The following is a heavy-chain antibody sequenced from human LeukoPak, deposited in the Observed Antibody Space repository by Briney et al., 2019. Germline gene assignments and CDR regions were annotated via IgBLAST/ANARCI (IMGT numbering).Heavy chain of an antibody. J-gene: IGHJ4*02. CDR1: GGSISSGDYY. D-gene: IGHD1-26*01. Sequence: SETLSLTCTVSGGSISSGDYYWSWIRQPPGKGLEWIGYISYRGSPDYNPSLKGRVTISLDTSKNQFSLKLSSVTAADTAVYYCAGEPMTYYYFDYWGQGTLVTVS. CDR3: AGEPMTYYYFDY. CDR2: ISYRGSP. V-gene: IGHV4-30-4*01.